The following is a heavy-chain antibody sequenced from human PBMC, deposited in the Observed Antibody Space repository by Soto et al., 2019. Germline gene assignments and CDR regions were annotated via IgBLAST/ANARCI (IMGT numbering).Heavy chain of an antibody. D-gene: IGHD2-15*01. CDR2: ITAGGTTA. CDR3: VRDRKVVGATRSEDHFDS. V-gene: IGHV3-11*04. Sequence: QAQLEESGGGLVKPGGSLRLSCEASGFTFSDYYMAWVRKAPGKGLEWIAHITAGGTTANYADSEKGRFSIARNNADKALGMQMHSLRVDDTAMYYCVRDRKVVGATRSEDHFDSWGPGTLVTVSS. J-gene: IGHJ5*01. CDR1: GFTFSDYY.